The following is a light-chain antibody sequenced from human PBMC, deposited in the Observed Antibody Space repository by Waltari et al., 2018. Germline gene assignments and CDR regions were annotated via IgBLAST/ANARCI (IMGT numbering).Light chain of an antibody. CDR1: NSNTGSNT. Sequence: QSVLTQPPSASGTPGQRVTISCSGSNSNTGSNTVSWYEQLPGMAPKLLIFRNDQRPSGVPDRFSGSKSGTSASLAISGLQSEDEADYYCAVWDDSLNGWVFGGGTRLTVL. J-gene: IGLJ3*02. V-gene: IGLV1-44*01. CDR2: RND. CDR3: AVWDDSLNGWV.